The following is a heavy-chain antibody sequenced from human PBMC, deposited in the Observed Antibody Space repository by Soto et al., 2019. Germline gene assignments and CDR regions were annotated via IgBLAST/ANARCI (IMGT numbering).Heavy chain of an antibody. CDR1: GGTFSSYA. J-gene: IGHJ4*02. D-gene: IGHD3-22*01. Sequence: QVQLVQSGAEVKKPGSSVKVSCKASGGTFSSYAISWVRQAPGQGLEWMGGIIPIFGTANYAQKFQGRVTIPADESTXXAXMXXSSLRSEDTAVYYCARTSNSHYYDSSGYYYVPLDYWGQGTLVTVSS. CDR3: ARTSNSHYYDSSGYYYVPLDY. CDR2: IIPIFGTA. V-gene: IGHV1-69*12.